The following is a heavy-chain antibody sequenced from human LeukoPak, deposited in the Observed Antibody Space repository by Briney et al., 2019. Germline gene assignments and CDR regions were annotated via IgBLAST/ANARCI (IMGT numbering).Heavy chain of an antibody. CDR1: GGPISSYY. D-gene: IGHD3-10*01. CDR2: IYYSGST. CDR3: AREYGSGRYDY. J-gene: IGHJ4*02. V-gene: IGHV4-59*01. Sequence: PSETLSLTCTVSGGPISSYYWSWIRQPPGKGLEWIGYIYYSGSTNYNPSLKSRVTISVDTSKNQFSLKLSSVTAADTAVYYCAREYGSGRYDYWGQGTLVTVSS.